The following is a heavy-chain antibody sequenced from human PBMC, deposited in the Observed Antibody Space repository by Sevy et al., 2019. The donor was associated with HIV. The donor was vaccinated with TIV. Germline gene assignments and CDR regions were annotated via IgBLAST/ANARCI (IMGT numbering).Heavy chain of an antibody. J-gene: IGHJ4*02. Sequence: GGSLRLPCTASGFTFGDYAMSWFRQAPGKGLEWVGFIRSKAYGGTTEYAASVKGRFTISRDDSKSIAYLQMNSLKTEDTAVYYCTRDAPYYDFWSGYYGFDYWGQGTLVTVSS. CDR1: GFTFGDYA. V-gene: IGHV3-49*03. CDR3: TRDAPYYDFWSGYYGFDY. CDR2: IRSKAYGGTT. D-gene: IGHD3-3*01.